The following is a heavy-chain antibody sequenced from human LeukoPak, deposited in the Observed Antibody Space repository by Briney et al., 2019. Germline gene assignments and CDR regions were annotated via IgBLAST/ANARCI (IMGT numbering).Heavy chain of an antibody. CDR2: IYYSGNT. CDR3: ARQEYYYGPFDY. Sequence: SETLSLTCTVSGVSISSSNSYWGWIRQPPGKGLEWIGSIYYSGNTYYNASLKSQVSISIDTSKNQFSLKLSSVTAADTAVYYCARQEYYYGPFDYWGQGTLVTVSS. D-gene: IGHD3-10*01. CDR1: GVSISSSNSY. J-gene: IGHJ4*02. V-gene: IGHV4-39*01.